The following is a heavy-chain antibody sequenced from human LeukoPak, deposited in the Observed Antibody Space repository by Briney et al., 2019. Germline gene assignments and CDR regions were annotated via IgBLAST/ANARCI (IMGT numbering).Heavy chain of an antibody. Sequence: ASVKVSCKASGGTFSSYAISWVRQAPGQGLEWMGGIIPIFGTANYAQKFQGRVTITADESTSTAYMELSSLRSEDTAVYYCAKRYSGSHSPVSPFDYWGQGTLVTVSS. CDR1: GGTFSSYA. V-gene: IGHV1-69*01. CDR2: IIPIFGTA. J-gene: IGHJ4*02. CDR3: AKRYSGSHSPVSPFDY. D-gene: IGHD1-26*01.